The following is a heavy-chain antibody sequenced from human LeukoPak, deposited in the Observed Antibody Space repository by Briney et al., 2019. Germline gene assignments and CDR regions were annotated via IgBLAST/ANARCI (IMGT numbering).Heavy chain of an antibody. CDR2: ISAYNGNT. J-gene: IGHJ5*02. CDR1: GYTFTSYG. CDR3: ARDPGGIAAAGYNWFDP. Sequence: ASVKVSCKASGYTFTSYGISWVRQAPGQGLEWMGWISAYNGNTNYAQKLQGRVTMTTDTSTSTAYMELRSPRSDDTAVYYCARDPGGIAAAGYNWFDPWGQGTLVTVSS. D-gene: IGHD6-13*01. V-gene: IGHV1-18*01.